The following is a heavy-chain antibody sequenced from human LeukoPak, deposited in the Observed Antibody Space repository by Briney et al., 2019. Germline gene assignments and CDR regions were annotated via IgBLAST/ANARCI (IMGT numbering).Heavy chain of an antibody. CDR3: AKERPETTGSPFGFYFDY. D-gene: IGHD3-10*01. CDR2: ISDGGVST. J-gene: IGHJ4*02. CDR1: GFTYSSYD. V-gene: IGHV3-23*01. Sequence: GGSLRLSCAASGFTYSSYDMSWVRQAPGKGLEWVSGISDGGVSTYYADSVKGRFTISRDNSKNTLYLQMNSLRAEDTAVYYCAKERPETTGSPFGFYFDYWGQGTLVTVSS.